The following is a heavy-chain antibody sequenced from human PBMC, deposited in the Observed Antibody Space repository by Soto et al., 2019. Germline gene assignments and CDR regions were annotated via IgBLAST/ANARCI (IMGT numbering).Heavy chain of an antibody. Sequence: GESLKISCKGSGYNFSNYLIGWVRQMPGKGLEWMRIIYPGDSKTTYRPSFQGQVTISADKSISTTYLQWTSLKASDSAIYYCARYMYYDVLTGHMAWGQRTLVTVSS. J-gene: IGHJ5*02. CDR1: GYNFSNYL. CDR3: ARYMYYDVLTGHMA. CDR2: IYPGDSKT. D-gene: IGHD3-9*01. V-gene: IGHV5-51*01.